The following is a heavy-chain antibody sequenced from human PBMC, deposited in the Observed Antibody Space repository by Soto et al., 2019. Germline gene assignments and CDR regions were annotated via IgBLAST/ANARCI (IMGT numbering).Heavy chain of an antibody. J-gene: IGHJ5*02. V-gene: IGHV4-59*08. CDR2: IYYSGST. CDR3: ARHGSSWYWFDP. CDR1: GGSISSYY. D-gene: IGHD6-13*01. Sequence: SETLSLTCTVSGGSISSYYWSWIRQPPGKGLEWIGYIYYSGSTNYNPSLKSRVTISVDTSKNQFSLKLTSVTAADTAVNYCARHGSSWYWFDPWGQGTLVTVSS.